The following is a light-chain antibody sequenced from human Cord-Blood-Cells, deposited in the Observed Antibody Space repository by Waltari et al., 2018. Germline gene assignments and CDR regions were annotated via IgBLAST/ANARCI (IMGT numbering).Light chain of an antibody. CDR1: QSVLYSSNNKNY. Sequence: DIVMTLSPDSLAVSLGERATINCKSSQSVLYSSNNKNYLALYQQKPGQPPKLLIYWASTRESGVPDRFSGSGSGTDFTLTISSLQAEDVAVYYCQQYYSTPYTFGQGTKLEIK. CDR2: WAS. V-gene: IGKV4-1*01. CDR3: QQYYSTPYT. J-gene: IGKJ2*01.